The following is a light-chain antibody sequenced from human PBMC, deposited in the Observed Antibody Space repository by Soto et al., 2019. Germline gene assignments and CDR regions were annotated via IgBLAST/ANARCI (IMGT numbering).Light chain of an antibody. CDR3: QQYNNWLFT. V-gene: IGKV3-15*01. Sequence: EIVMTQSPATLSVSPGERVTLSCRASQSVSGNLAWYQQKPGQAPRLLIYGASTRATGIPARFSGSGSGTEFTLTISSLQSEDFAVYYWQQYNNWLFTVGGGTRVEIK. CDR1: QSVSGN. J-gene: IGKJ4*02. CDR2: GAS.